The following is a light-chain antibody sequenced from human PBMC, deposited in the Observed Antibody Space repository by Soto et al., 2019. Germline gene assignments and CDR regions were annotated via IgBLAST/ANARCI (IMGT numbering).Light chain of an antibody. Sequence: QSALTQPASVSGSPGQSITLSCTGTSGDIGSYNRVSWYQQHPGKAPKLIIYEVTDRPSGVSNRFSGSKSGNTASLTISGLQAEDEAEYYCSSYTNINTRACVFGTGTKVPVL. CDR1: SGDIGSYNR. CDR2: EVT. V-gene: IGLV2-14*01. CDR3: SSYTNINTRACV. J-gene: IGLJ1*01.